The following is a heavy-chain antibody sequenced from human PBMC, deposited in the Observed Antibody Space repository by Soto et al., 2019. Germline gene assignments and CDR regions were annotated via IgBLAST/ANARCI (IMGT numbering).Heavy chain of an antibody. CDR1: EFTLNDYY. D-gene: IGHD2-2*01. CDR3: ARDQCSSSNCYPRWYFDL. Sequence: GGSLRLSWTTSEFTLNDYYINWHRQAPGKRLEWISYIRNTGTTIYYEDSVKGRCTISRDTSKNSLFLQMNRLRGEDSALYYRARDQCSSSNCYPRWYFDLWGRGTLVTVSS. J-gene: IGHJ2*01. CDR2: IRNTGTTI. V-gene: IGHV3-11*01.